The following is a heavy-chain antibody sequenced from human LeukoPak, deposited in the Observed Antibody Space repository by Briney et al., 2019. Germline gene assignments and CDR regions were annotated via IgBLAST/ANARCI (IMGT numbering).Heavy chain of an antibody. J-gene: IGHJ4*02. CDR1: GFTFSSYS. V-gene: IGHV3-21*01. CDR3: ARLHDCGGLFDY. Sequence: GGSLRLSCAASGFTFSSYSMNWVRQAPGKGLEWVSSISSSSSYIYYADSVKGRFTISRDNAKNSLYLQMNSLRAEDTAVYYCARLHDCGGLFDYWGQGTLVTVSS. D-gene: IGHD4-23*01. CDR2: ISSSSSYI.